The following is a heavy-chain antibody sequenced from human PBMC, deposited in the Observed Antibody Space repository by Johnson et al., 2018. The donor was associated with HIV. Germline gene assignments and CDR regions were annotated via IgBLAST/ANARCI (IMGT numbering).Heavy chain of an antibody. CDR1: GFTFSKFG. V-gene: IGHV3-33*01. D-gene: IGHD6-13*01. J-gene: IGHJ3*02. CDR2: IWYDGKNK. Sequence: QMQLVESGGGVVQPGTSLRLSCAASGFTFSKFGMHWVRQAPGKGLEWVAVIWYDGKNKHVADSLKGRFTIPRDNSKNTLNLEMDGLKDEDTGLYYCASSRRGQQLVPLAFDIWGQGTMVTVSA. CDR3: ASSRRGQQLVPLAFDI.